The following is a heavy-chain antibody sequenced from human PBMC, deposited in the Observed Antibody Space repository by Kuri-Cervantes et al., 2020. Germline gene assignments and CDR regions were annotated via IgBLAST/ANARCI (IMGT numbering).Heavy chain of an antibody. D-gene: IGHD2-2*01. J-gene: IGHJ3*02. CDR1: GYSISSGYY. CDR3: ARDSDIVVVPAANHDAFDI. Sequence: SQTLSLTCAVSGYSISSGYYWGWIRQPPGKGLEWIGSIYHSGSTYYNPSLKSRVTISVDTSKNQFSLKLSSVTAADTAVYYCARDSDIVVVPAANHDAFDIWGQGTMVTVSS. V-gene: IGHV4-38-2*02. CDR2: IYHSGST.